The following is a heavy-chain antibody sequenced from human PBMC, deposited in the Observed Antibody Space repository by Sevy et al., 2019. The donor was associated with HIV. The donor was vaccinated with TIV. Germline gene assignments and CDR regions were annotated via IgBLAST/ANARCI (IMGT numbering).Heavy chain of an antibody. D-gene: IGHD6-13*01. Sequence: GGSLRLSCAASGFTFSSYDMHWVRQATGKGLEWVSAIGTAGDTYYPGSVKGRFTISRENAKNSLYLQMNSLRAGDTAVSYCARGYSSSWNYYYGMDVWGQGTTVTVSS. CDR2: IGTAGDT. J-gene: IGHJ6*02. CDR3: ARGYSSSWNYYYGMDV. V-gene: IGHV3-13*01. CDR1: GFTFSSYD.